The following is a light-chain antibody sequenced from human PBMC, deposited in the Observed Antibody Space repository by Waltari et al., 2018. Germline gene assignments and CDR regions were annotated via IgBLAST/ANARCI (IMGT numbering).Light chain of an antibody. CDR2: KAS. J-gene: IGKJ1*01. Sequence: IQMTPSPSSLSASVGDRVTITCRASENDNNYLNWYQQKPGKAPKLLIYKASTLQSGVPSRFSGSGAGTDYTFNISSLQSEDVATYYCQHGYGTPRTFGQGTKVEIK. CDR3: QHGYGTPRT. CDR1: ENDNNY. V-gene: IGKV1-39*01.